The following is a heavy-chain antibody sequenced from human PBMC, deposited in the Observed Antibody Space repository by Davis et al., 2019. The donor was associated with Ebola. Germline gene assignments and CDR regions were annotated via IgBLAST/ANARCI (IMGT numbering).Heavy chain of an antibody. D-gene: IGHD4-17*01. CDR2: IHYSGST. J-gene: IGHJ2*01. CDR3: ARMPTVTADHWYFDL. Sequence: MPSETLSLTCTVSGGSISSYYWSWIRQPPGKGLEWIGYIHYSGSTNYNPSLKSRVTTSVDTSKNQFSLNLSSVTAADTAVYYCARMPTVTADHWYFDLWGRGTLVTVSS. V-gene: IGHV4-59*01. CDR1: GGSISSYY.